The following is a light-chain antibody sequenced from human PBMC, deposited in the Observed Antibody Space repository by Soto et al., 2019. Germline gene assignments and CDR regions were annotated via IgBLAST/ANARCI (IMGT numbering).Light chain of an antibody. V-gene: IGLV2-23*01. J-gene: IGLJ3*02. CDR3: YSYAGGYTVM. CDR2: EGS. Sequence: QSALTQPASVSGSPGQSITISCTGTSGDVGGYNLVSWYQQHPGKAPKLIIYEGSKRPSGVSSRFSGSKSGNTASLTISGLLAEDEADYYCYSYAGGYTVMFGGGTKLTVL. CDR1: SGDVGGYNL.